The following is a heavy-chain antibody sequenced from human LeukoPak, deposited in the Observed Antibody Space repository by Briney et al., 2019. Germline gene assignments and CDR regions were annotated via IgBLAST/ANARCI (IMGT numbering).Heavy chain of an antibody. CDR3: ASNNYDSSGFPDY. D-gene: IGHD3-22*01. CDR2: ISGSGGST. CDR1: GFTFSSYA. Sequence: GGSLRLSCAASGFTFSSYAMSWVRQAPGKGLEWVSAISGSGGSTYYADSVKGRFTISRDNSKNTLYLQMNSLRAEDTAVYYCASNNYDSSGFPDYWGQGTLVTVSS. V-gene: IGHV3-23*01. J-gene: IGHJ4*02.